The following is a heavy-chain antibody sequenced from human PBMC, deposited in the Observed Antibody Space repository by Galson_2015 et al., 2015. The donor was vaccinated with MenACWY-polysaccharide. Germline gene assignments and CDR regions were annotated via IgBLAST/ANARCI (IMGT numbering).Heavy chain of an antibody. CDR2: ISYDGSNK. D-gene: IGHD2-8*01. CDR1: GFTFSSYA. J-gene: IGHJ4*02. CDR3: ARDLDGVCLY. V-gene: IGHV3-30-3*01. Sequence: SLRLSCAASGFTFSSYAMHWVRQAPGKGLEWVAVISYDGSNKYYADSVKGRFTISRDNSKNTLYLQMNSLRAEDTAVYYCARDLDGVCLYWGQGTLVTVSS.